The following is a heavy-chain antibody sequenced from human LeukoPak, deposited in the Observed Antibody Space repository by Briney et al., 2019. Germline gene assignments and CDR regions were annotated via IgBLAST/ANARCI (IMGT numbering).Heavy chain of an antibody. J-gene: IGHJ3*02. CDR1: GGSISFYY. CDR2: IYTTGST. D-gene: IGHD3-10*01. Sequence: PSETLSLTCAVSGGSISFYYWSWIWQPPGKGLEWIGYIYTTGSTNYNPSLKSRVTISVDTSKNQFSLNLSSVTAADTAVYYCAREYYYGSGSGRAAFDIWGQGTMVTVSS. V-gene: IGHV4-59*01. CDR3: AREYYYGSGSGRAAFDI.